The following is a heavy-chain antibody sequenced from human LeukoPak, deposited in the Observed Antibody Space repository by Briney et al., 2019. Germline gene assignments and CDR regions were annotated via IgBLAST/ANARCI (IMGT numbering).Heavy chain of an antibody. Sequence: SGTLSLTCAVSGGSIRSSNWWSWVRQPPGEGLEWIGEIDHSGSTTYNPSLKSRVTISVDKSKNQFSLKLTSVTAADTAVYYCARGRGSYSARYYFDYWGQGTLVTVSS. CDR2: IDHSGST. J-gene: IGHJ4*02. V-gene: IGHV4-4*02. CDR1: GGSIRSSNW. CDR3: ARGRGSYSARYYFDY. D-gene: IGHD1-26*01.